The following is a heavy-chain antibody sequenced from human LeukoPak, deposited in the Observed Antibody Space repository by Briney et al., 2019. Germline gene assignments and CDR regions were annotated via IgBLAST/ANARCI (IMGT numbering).Heavy chain of an antibody. V-gene: IGHV3-20*04. CDR3: ARDRTYYYDSSGFVRDAFDI. D-gene: IGHD3-22*01. J-gene: IGHJ3*02. CDR2: INWNGGST. Sequence: GGSLRLSCAASGFTFDDYGMSWVRQAPEKGLEWVSGINWNGGSTGYADSVKGRFTISRDNAKNSLYLQMNSLRAEDTALYYCARDRTYYYDSSGFVRDAFDIWGQGTMVTVSS. CDR1: GFTFDDYG.